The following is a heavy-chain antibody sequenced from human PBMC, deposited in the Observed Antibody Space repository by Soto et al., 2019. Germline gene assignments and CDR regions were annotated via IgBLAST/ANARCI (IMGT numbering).Heavy chain of an antibody. Sequence: QVQLQESGPGLVKPSQTLSLTCTVSGGSISSGGYYWSWIRQHPGKGLEWIGYIYYSGSTYYNPSLKSRVTIXXDXSXXQFSLKLSSVTAADTAVYYCARELGEMATITPLGYWGQGTLVTVSS. CDR3: ARELGEMATITPLGY. CDR1: GGSISSGGYY. J-gene: IGHJ4*02. CDR2: IYYSGST. D-gene: IGHD5-12*01. V-gene: IGHV4-31*03.